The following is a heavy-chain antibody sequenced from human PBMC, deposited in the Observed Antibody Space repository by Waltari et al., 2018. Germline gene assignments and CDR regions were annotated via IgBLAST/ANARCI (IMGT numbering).Heavy chain of an antibody. V-gene: IGHV3-74*01. J-gene: IGHJ6*02. Sequence: EVQLVESGGVLAQPGGSLRLSCAASGFPFSTSWRHWVRQAPGKGLVWVSRINSDGSSISYADSVKGRFTISRDNAKNTLYLQMNSLRAEDTAVYYCARWRFCRSTTCLYGMDVWGQGTTVTVSS. CDR3: ARWRFCRSTTCLYGMDV. D-gene: IGHD2-2*01. CDR2: INSDGSSI. CDR1: GFPFSTSW.